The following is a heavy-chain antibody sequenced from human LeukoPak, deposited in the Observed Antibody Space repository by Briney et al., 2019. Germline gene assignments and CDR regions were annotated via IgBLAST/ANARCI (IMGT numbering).Heavy chain of an antibody. D-gene: IGHD2-8*02. J-gene: IGHJ1*01. Sequence: SQTLSLTCAISGDSVSSNSAAWNWVRQSPSRSLEWLGRTYYRSKWYSHYSVSVKSRITINPDTSRNQFSLQLNSVTPEYTAVYYCARGPGYFQHWGQGTLVTVSS. V-gene: IGHV6-1*01. CDR3: ARGPGYFQH. CDR1: GDSVSSNSAA. CDR2: TYYRSKWYS.